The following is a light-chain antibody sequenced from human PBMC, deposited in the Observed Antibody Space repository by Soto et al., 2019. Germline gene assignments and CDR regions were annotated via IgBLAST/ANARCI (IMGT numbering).Light chain of an antibody. CDR2: KAS. J-gene: IGKJ4*01. CDR3: QQYDNLPLT. Sequence: DIQMTQSPSTLSASVGDRVTITCRASQSISTWLAWYQQEPGKAPKLLIHKASSLQSGVPSRFSGSGSGTDFTFTISSLQPEDIATYYCQQYDNLPLTFGGGTKVEIK. V-gene: IGKV1-5*03. CDR1: QSISTW.